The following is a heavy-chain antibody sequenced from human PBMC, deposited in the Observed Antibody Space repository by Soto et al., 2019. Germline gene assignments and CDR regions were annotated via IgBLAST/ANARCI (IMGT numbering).Heavy chain of an antibody. D-gene: IGHD2-2*03. V-gene: IGHV3-30*18. J-gene: IGHJ3*02. CDR3: AKDVGIVAVPAARHRGAFDI. CDR1: GFTFSSYG. CDR2: ISYDGSNK. Sequence: SPGLSCAASGFTFSSYGMHWVCQAQGKGLERVAVISYDGSNKYYADSVKGRFTISRDNSKNTLYLQMNSLRAEDTAVYYCAKDVGIVAVPAARHRGAFDIWGQGTMVTVSS.